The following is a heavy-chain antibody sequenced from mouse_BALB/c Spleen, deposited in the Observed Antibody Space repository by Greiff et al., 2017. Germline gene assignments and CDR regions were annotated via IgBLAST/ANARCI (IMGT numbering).Heavy chain of an antibody. CDR3: TRDGSDY. D-gene: IGHD2-2*01. CDR1: GFTFSSYT. J-gene: IGHJ2*01. Sequence: EVHLVESGGGLVKPGGSLKLSCAASGFTFSSYTMSWVRQTPEKRLEWVATISSGGSYTYYPDSVKGRFTISRDNAKNTLYLQMSSLKSEDTAMYYCTRDGSDYWGQGTTLTVSS. CDR2: ISSGGSYT. V-gene: IGHV5-6-4*01.